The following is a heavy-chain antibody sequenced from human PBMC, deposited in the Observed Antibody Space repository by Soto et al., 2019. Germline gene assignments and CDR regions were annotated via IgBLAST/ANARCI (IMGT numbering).Heavy chain of an antibody. CDR2: INHSGST. J-gene: IGHJ6*03. CDR3: ARAYPSHYYGSGSYYNRNYYYYYMDV. Sequence: SETLSLTCAVYGGSFSGYYWSWIRQPPGKGLEWIGEINHSGSTNYNPSLKSRVTISVDTSKNQFSLKLSSVTAADTAVYYCARAYPSHYYGSGSYYNRNYYYYYMDVWGKGTTVTVSS. V-gene: IGHV4-34*01. D-gene: IGHD3-10*01. CDR1: GGSFSGYY.